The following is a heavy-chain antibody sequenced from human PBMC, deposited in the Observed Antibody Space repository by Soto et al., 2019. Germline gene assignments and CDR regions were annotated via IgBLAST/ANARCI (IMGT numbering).Heavy chain of an antibody. D-gene: IGHD2-8*01. J-gene: IGHJ2*01. Sequence: SETLSLTCAISGDSIGNFYWSWIRQPAGKGLESLGRLSASGRTNYSPSLQSRVTMSLDRSKNRFSLRLTSVSAADTAVYFCARGMGRYFDLWGRGTLVTVSS. CDR2: LSASGRT. CDR3: ARGMGRYFDL. CDR1: GDSIGNFY. V-gene: IGHV4-4*07.